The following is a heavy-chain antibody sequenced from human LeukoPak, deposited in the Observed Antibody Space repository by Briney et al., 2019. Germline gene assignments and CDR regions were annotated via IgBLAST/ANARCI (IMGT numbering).Heavy chain of an antibody. CDR2: ILGSGSEM. CDR1: GFSFKSYS. J-gene: IGHJ3*01. D-gene: IGHD1-26*01. CDR3: AKVQSDIVGAVCVSFDL. V-gene: IGHV3-21*06. Sequence: ASGSLTLSCGVSGFSFKSYSMNWVRQAPGKGLEWVASILGSGSEMFYADSVKGRFIISRDNSKNSLYLQMNSLRVEDTAVYFCAKVQSDIVGAVCVSFDLWGQGTGHPVSS.